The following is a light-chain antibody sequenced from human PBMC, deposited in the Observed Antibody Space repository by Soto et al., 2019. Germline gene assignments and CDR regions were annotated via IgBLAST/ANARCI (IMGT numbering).Light chain of an antibody. J-gene: IGLJ1*01. Sequence: QSALTQPRSVSGSPGQSVTISCTGTSSDVGDYNYVSWYQQHPGKAPKLMIYDVSKRPSGVPDRSSGSKSGNTASLTISGLQAEDEADYYCSSYAGRYTYVFGTGTKLTVL. CDR3: SSYAGRYTYV. V-gene: IGLV2-11*01. CDR2: DVS. CDR1: SSDVGDYNY.